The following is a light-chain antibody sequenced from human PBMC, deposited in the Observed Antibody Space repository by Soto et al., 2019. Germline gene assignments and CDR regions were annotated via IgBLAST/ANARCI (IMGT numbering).Light chain of an antibody. V-gene: IGLV2-14*03. J-gene: IGLJ1*01. CDR3: SSFTSTTTLGV. CDR1: SSDVGAYKF. Sequence: QPVLTQPATVSGSPGQSLTISCTGTSSDVGAYKFVSWYQQHPGKAPKLIIYDVSNRPSGVSNRFSGSKSGNTASLTISGLQAEDEADYYCSSFTSTTTLGVFGTGTKLTVL. CDR2: DVS.